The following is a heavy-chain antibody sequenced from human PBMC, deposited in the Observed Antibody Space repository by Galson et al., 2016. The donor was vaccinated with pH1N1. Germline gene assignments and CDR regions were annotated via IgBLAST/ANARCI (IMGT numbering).Heavy chain of an antibody. J-gene: IGHJ4*02. Sequence: VRQAPGKGLEWVSAISGSGRDTYYADSVKGRFTISRDKTQSTVYLQMNSLSTEDTAVYYCARDSEYSGHEGFHWAQGTLVIVFS. D-gene: IGHD5-12*01. V-gene: IGHV3-23*01. CDR2: ISGSGRDT. CDR3: ARDSEYSGHEGFH.